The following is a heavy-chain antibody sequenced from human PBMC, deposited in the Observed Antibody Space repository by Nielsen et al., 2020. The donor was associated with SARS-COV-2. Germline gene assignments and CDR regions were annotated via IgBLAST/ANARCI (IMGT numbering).Heavy chain of an antibody. CDR2: ISSNGGST. V-gene: IGHV3-64*01. CDR1: GFTFSSYA. CDR3: ASEIAVAGLDY. D-gene: IGHD6-19*01. J-gene: IGHJ4*02. Sequence: GGSLRLSCAASGFTFSSYAMHWVRQAPGKGLEYVSAISSNGGSTYYANSVKGRFTISRDNSKNTLYLQMNSLRAEDTAVYYCASEIAVAGLDYWGQGTLVTVSS.